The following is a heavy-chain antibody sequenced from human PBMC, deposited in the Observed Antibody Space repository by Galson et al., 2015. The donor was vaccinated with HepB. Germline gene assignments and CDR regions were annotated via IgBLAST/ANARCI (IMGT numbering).Heavy chain of an antibody. D-gene: IGHD5-24*01. CDR3: ARGGMAAIGGPTFDC. Sequence: SVKVSCKASGYTLTRYTMNWVRQAPGQGPEWMGWSSGYNGDAHYAWKFQDRVTMTTDTSTGTAYLELTSLGSDDTAVYYCARGGMAAIGGPTFDCWGQGTLVTVSS. J-gene: IGHJ4*02. V-gene: IGHV1-18*01. CDR1: GYTLTRYT. CDR2: SSGYNGDA.